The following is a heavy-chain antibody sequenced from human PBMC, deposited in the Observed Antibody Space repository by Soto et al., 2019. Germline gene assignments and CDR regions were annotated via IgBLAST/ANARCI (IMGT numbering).Heavy chain of an antibody. D-gene: IGHD6-6*01. CDR1: GGSISSSNW. J-gene: IGHJ4*02. Sequence: SETLSLTCAVSGGSISSSNWWSWVRQPPGKGLEWIGEIYHSGSTNYNPSLKSRVTISVDKSKNQFSLKLSSVTAADTAVYYCARVLIGHGIHHSSSSDYFDYWGQGTLVTVSS. V-gene: IGHV4-4*02. CDR2: IYHSGST. CDR3: ARVLIGHGIHHSSSSDYFDY.